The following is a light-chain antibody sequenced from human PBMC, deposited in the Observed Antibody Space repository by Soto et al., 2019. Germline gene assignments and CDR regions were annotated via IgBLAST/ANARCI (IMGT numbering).Light chain of an antibody. V-gene: IGKV1-39*01. CDR1: HSISSY. CDR3: QHTDSFPQT. CDR2: AAS. Sequence: DIQMTQSPSSLSASVGDRVTITCRASHSISSYLNWYQHKPGKAPKLLIYAASSLQTGVPSRFSGSRSGTDFAPTISSLQRDDFETYYCQHTDSFPQTFGTGTKVDIX. J-gene: IGKJ1*01.